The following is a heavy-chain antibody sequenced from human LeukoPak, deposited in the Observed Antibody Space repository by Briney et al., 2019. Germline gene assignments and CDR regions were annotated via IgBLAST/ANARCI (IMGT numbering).Heavy chain of an antibody. Sequence: SVKVSCKASGGTFSSYAISWVRQAPGQGLEWMGGIIPIFGTANYAQKFQGRVTITTDESTSTAYMELSSLRSEDTAVYYCARTEAAPGTFYYMDVWGKGTTVTVSS. CDR2: IIPIFGTA. J-gene: IGHJ6*03. V-gene: IGHV1-69*05. CDR3: ARTEAAPGTFYYMDV. D-gene: IGHD6-6*01. CDR1: GGTFSSYA.